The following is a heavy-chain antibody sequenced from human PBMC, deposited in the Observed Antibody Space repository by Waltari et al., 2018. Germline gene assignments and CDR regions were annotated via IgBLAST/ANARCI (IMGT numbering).Heavy chain of an antibody. V-gene: IGHV3-7*01. CDR2: IKEDGSET. Sequence: EVQLVESGGGLVQPGGSLKLSWAASGFTFSAHWMAWVRQAPGKGLVWVASIKEDGSETYCADSLKGRCTISRDNVNNSWYLQMNGLRAEDTAVYHCTRNALYYETNGPQRGGEYWGQGTLVTVSS. J-gene: IGHJ4*02. CDR1: GFTFSAHW. CDR3: TRNALYYETNGPQRGGEY. D-gene: IGHD3-22*01.